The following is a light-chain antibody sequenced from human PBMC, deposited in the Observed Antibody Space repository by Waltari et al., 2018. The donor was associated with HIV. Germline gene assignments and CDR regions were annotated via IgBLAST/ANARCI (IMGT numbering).Light chain of an antibody. V-gene: IGKV3-20*01. Sequence: EIVLTQSPGTLSLSPGERATLSCRASQSVSGSYLAWYQQKPGQAPRLLIYGASSRATGIPDRFSRSGSGTDFTLTISRLEREDFAVYYCQQYGSSPITFGQGTRLEIK. CDR2: GAS. CDR1: QSVSGSY. J-gene: IGKJ5*01. CDR3: QQYGSSPIT.